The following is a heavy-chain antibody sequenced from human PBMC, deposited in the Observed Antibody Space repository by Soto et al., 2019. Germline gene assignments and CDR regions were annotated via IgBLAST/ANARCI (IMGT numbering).Heavy chain of an antibody. CDR2: ISAYNGNT. CDR3: ARDRPISRQLVLEYNWFDP. Sequence: ASVKVSCKASGYTFTISGISCVLQSPLQWLDWMGWISAYNGNTNYAQKLQGRVTMTTDTSTSTAYMELRTLRSDDTAVYYCARDRPISRQLVLEYNWFDPWGQGTLVNVSS. CDR1: GYTFTISG. V-gene: IGHV1-18*04. J-gene: IGHJ5*02. D-gene: IGHD6-13*01.